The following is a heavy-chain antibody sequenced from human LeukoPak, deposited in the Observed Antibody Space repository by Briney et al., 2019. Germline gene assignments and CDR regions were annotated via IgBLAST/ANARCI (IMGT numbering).Heavy chain of an antibody. CDR3: ATIPTHGEYYFDY. J-gene: IGHJ4*02. V-gene: IGHV4-34*01. Sequence: SETLSLTCAVYGGSFSGYYWSWIRQPPGKGLEWIGEINHSGSTNYNPSLKSRVTISVDTSKNQFSLKLSSVTAADTAVYYCATIPTHGEYYFDYWGQGTLVTVSS. D-gene: IGHD4-17*01. CDR1: GGSFSGYY. CDR2: INHSGST.